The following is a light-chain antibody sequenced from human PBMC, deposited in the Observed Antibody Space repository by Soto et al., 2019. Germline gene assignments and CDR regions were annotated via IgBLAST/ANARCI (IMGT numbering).Light chain of an antibody. Sequence: EIVLTQSPATLSLSPGERATLSCRASQSVSSYLAWYQQTPGQAPRLLIYEASNRATGIPARFSGSGSGKDFTLTISSLEPEDFAVYYCQQRSNWPWTFGRGTKVEIK. V-gene: IGKV3-11*01. CDR1: QSVSSY. CDR3: QQRSNWPWT. J-gene: IGKJ1*01. CDR2: EAS.